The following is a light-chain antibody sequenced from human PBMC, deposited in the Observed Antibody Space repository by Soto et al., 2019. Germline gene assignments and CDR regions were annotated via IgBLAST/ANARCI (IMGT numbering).Light chain of an antibody. J-gene: IGKJ4*01. V-gene: IGKV1-39*01. CDR2: ASS. Sequence: DIQMTQSPSSLSAFVGDRVTITCRASQSISSYLNWYQQKPGKAPELLIYASSTLRSGVPSRFSGSGSGTDFALTISSLQPEDFAIYFCQQSYSTLLTFGGGTKLEIK. CDR1: QSISSY. CDR3: QQSYSTLLT.